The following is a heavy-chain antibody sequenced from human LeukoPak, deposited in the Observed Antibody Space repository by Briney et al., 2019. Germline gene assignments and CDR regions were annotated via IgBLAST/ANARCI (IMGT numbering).Heavy chain of an antibody. D-gene: IGHD2-2*01. V-gene: IGHV3-23*01. CDR2: ISGSGGST. Sequence: GGSLRLSCAASGFSFSSYAMSWVRPDPGEGLEWVSAISGSGGSTYYADSVKGRFTISRDNSKNTLYLQMNSLRADDTAVYYCAKAHCSSTSCSRADNWGQGTLVTVSS. J-gene: IGHJ4*02. CDR1: GFSFSSYA. CDR3: AKAHCSSTSCSRADN.